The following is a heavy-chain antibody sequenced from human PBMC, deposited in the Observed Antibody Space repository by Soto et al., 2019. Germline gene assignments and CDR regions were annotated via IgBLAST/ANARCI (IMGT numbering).Heavy chain of an antibody. D-gene: IGHD2-15*01. CDR3: ARVRSERDIVVVVAATTIDY. V-gene: IGHV1-18*01. CDR1: GYTFTSYG. Sequence: QVQLVQSGAEVKKPGASVKVSCKASGYTFTSYGISWVRQAPGQGLEWMGWISAYNGNTNYAQKLQGRVTMTTDTTTRTPYMELRSLRSDDTAVYYCARVRSERDIVVVVAATTIDYWGQGTLVTVSS. J-gene: IGHJ4*02. CDR2: ISAYNGNT.